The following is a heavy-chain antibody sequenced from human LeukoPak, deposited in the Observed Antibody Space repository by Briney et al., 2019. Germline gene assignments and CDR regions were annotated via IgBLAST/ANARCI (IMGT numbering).Heavy chain of an antibody. CDR1: GGTFSSCA. D-gene: IGHD3-22*01. Sequence: ASVKVPCKASGGTFSSCAISWVRQAPGQGLEWMGRIVPILGVTNYAQKFQGRVTITADKSTSTAYMDLSSLRSEDTAVYYCARAQNYYDTTGSSDAFDIWGQGTMVTVSS. CDR2: IVPILGVT. V-gene: IGHV1-69*04. J-gene: IGHJ3*02. CDR3: ARAQNYYDTTGSSDAFDI.